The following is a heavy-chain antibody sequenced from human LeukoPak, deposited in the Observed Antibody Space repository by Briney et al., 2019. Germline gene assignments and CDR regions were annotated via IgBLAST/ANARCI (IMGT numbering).Heavy chain of an antibody. CDR2: IYYSGST. Sequence: SETLSLTCTVSGGSISSYYWSWIRQPPGKGLEWIGYIYYSGSTNYNPSLKSRVTISVDTSKNQFSLKLSSVTAADAAVYYCAGRDYYDSSGHYDYWGQGTLVTVSS. CDR1: GGSISSYY. V-gene: IGHV4-59*01. CDR3: AGRDYYDSSGHYDY. J-gene: IGHJ4*02. D-gene: IGHD3-22*01.